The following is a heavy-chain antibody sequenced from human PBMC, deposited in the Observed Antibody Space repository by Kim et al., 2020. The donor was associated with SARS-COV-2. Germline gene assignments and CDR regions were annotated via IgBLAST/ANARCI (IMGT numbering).Heavy chain of an antibody. CDR3: AAPGGDQLLSPYYGMDV. D-gene: IGHD2-2*01. Sequence: SVKVSCKASGGTFSSYAISWVRQAPGQGLEWMGGIIPIFGTANYAQKFQGRVTITADESTSTAYMELSSLRSEDTAVYYCAAPGGDQLLSPYYGMDVWGQGTTVTVSS. CDR2: IIPIFGTA. V-gene: IGHV1-69*13. J-gene: IGHJ6*02. CDR1: GGTFSSYA.